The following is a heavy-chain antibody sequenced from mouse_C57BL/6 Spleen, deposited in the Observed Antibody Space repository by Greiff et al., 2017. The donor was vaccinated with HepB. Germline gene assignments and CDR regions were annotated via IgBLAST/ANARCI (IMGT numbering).Heavy chain of an antibody. Sequence: QVQLQQSGAELMKPGASVKLSCTATGYTFTGYWIEWVKQRPGHGLEWIGEILPGSGSTNYNDKFKSKATFTADTSSNTAYMQLSSLTTDDSAIYYCAREGVVYYGYHSDVWGTGTTVTVSS. V-gene: IGHV1-9*01. CDR2: ILPGSGST. CDR3: AREGVVYYGYHSDV. J-gene: IGHJ1*03. CDR1: GYTFTGYW. D-gene: IGHD2-2*01.